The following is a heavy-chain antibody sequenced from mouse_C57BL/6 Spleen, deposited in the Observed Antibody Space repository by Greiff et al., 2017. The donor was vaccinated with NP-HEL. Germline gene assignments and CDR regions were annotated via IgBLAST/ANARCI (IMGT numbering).Heavy chain of an antibody. V-gene: IGHV1-53*01. CDR1: GYTFTSYC. Sequence: VQLQQSGTELVKPGASVKLSCKASGYTFTSYCMHWVKQRPGQGLEWIGNINPSNGGTNYNEKFKSKATLTVDKSSSTAYMQLSSLTSEDSAVYYCAREGGEVRYPWFAYWGQGTLVTVSA. J-gene: IGHJ3*01. D-gene: IGHD1-3*01. CDR2: INPSNGGT. CDR3: AREGGEVRYPWFAY.